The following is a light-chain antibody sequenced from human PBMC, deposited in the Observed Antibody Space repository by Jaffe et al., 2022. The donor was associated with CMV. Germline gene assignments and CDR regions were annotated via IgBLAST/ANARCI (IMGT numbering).Light chain of an antibody. CDR1: QSIDTW. CDR3: QQYNRYSYT. CDR2: KAS. V-gene: IGKV1-5*03. Sequence: DIQMTQSPSTLSASVGDRVTITCRASQSIDTWLAWYQQKPGKAPNLLIYKASSLQSGVPSRFSGSGSGTEFTLTISSLQPDDFATYYCQQYNRYSYTFGQGTKLEIK. J-gene: IGKJ2*01.